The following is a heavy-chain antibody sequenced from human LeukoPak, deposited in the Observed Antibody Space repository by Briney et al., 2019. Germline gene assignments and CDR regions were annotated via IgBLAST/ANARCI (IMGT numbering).Heavy chain of an antibody. Sequence: GGSLRLSCEASGFTVSSYSMNWVRQAPGKGLEWVSYLSSSSNTIYYADSVKGRFTISRDNAKNSLYLQMNSLRAEDTAVYYCARDRAAGAYPWYFDYWGQGTLVTVSS. CDR2: LSSSSNTI. J-gene: IGHJ4*02. CDR3: ARDRAAGAYPWYFDY. V-gene: IGHV3-48*01. D-gene: IGHD3-16*01. CDR1: GFTVSSYS.